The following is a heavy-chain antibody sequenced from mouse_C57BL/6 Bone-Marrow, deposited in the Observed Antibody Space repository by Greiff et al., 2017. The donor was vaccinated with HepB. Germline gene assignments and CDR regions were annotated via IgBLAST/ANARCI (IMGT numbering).Heavy chain of an antibody. J-gene: IGHJ3*01. V-gene: IGHV1-19*01. CDR1: GYTFTDYY. Sequence: EVQLQQSGPVLVKPGASVKMSCKASGYTFTDYYMNWVKQSHGKSLEWIGFINPYKGGTIYNQKFKGTATLTVDKSSSTAYMELHSLTSEDSAVYYWARPNYGAYWGQGTLVTFSA. CDR3: ARPNYGAY. D-gene: IGHD1-1*01. CDR2: INPYKGGT.